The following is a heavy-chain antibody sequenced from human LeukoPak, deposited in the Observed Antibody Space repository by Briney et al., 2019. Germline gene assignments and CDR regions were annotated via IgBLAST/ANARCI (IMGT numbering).Heavy chain of an antibody. CDR3: ARDRIVVVPAAIYYYGMDV. V-gene: IGHV3-53*01. Sequence: PGGSLRLSCAASGFIVSSNYMSWVGQAPGKGLEWVSVIYSGGNTYFADSVKGRFTISRDISKNTLYLQMDSLRAEDTAVYYCARDRIVVVPAAIYYYGMDVWGQGTTVTVSS. J-gene: IGHJ6*02. CDR2: IYSGGNT. CDR1: GFIVSSNY. D-gene: IGHD2-2*02.